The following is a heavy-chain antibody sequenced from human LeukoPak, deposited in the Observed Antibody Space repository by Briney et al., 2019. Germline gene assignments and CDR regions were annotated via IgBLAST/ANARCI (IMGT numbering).Heavy chain of an antibody. CDR2: ISPRSGDT. CDR1: GYSFTDYY. V-gene: IGHV1-2*02. Sequence: ASVKVSCRASGYSFTDYYMHWVRQAPGQGLEWMGWISPRSGDTSYAQKYQGRVTMSRDTPVNTVDRDLSGLTSDDTAVVNGARGREIHGGSGNKLDAYWGQGTLVTGPS. J-gene: IGHJ4*02. D-gene: IGHD3-10*01. CDR3: ARGREIHGGSGNKLDAY.